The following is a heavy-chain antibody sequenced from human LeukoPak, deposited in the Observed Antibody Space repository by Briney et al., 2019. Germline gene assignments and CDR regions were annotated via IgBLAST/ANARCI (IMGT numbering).Heavy chain of an antibody. J-gene: IGHJ4*02. CDR1: GYTFTSYG. Sequence: ASVKVSCKAAGYTFTSYGISWVRQAPGQGLEWMGWISAYNGNTNYAQKLQGRVTMTTDTSTSTAYMELRSLRSDDTAVYYCARAYCGGDCYSRNDYWGQGTLVTVSS. V-gene: IGHV1-18*01. CDR2: ISAYNGNT. D-gene: IGHD2-21*02. CDR3: ARAYCGGDCYSRNDY.